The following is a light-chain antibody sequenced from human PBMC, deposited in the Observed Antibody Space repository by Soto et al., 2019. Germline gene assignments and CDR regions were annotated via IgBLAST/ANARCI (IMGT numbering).Light chain of an antibody. CDR2: GAS. CDR3: QQYASSPRT. CDR1: QSVSKSY. V-gene: IGKV3-20*01. J-gene: IGKJ1*01. Sequence: EIVLTQSPGTLSLSPGERATLSCRAGQSVSKSYLAWYQQKPGQAPRLLIDGASSRATGIPDRFSGSGSGTDFTLTISRLEPEDFAVYYWQQYASSPRTFGLGPQVEI.